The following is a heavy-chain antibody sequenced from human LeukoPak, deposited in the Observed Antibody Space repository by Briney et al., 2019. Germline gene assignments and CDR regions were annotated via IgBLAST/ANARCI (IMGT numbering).Heavy chain of an antibody. J-gene: IGHJ4*02. D-gene: IGHD3-16*02. CDR1: GFTFSTYA. Sequence: GGSLRLSCAASGFTFSTYAMSWVRQAPGKRLEWVSTISGSGANTYYADSVRGRFTISRDNSKNTLYLHMNSLRAEDTAVYYCAKERASYTNPYYFDYWGQGTLVTVSS. CDR2: ISGSGANT. V-gene: IGHV3-23*01. CDR3: AKERASYTNPYYFDY.